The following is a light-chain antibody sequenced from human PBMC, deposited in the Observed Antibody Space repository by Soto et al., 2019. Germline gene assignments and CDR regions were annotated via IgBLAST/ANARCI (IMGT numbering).Light chain of an antibody. CDR1: QSVSSN. CDR3: QQYNNWPIT. CDR2: GAS. J-gene: IGKJ5*01. Sequence: EIVMTQGPATLSVSPGERATLSCRASQSVSSNLAWYQQKPGQAPRLLIYGASTRATGIPARFSGSGSGTEFTLTISSLQSEDFAVYYCQQYNNWPITFGQGTRLEI. V-gene: IGKV3-15*01.